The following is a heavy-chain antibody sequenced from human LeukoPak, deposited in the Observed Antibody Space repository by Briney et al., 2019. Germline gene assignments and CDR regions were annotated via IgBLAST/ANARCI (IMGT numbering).Heavy chain of an antibody. D-gene: IGHD3-3*01. V-gene: IGHV3-23*01. CDR2: ISGSGGSS. CDR3: AKYFSVYDFWSALVRSPPYYFDY. CDR1: GFIFSSYA. Sequence: PGGSLRLSCAASGFIFSSYAMSWVRLAPGKGLEWVSAISGSGGSSYYADSVKGRFTISRDNSKNTLYLQMNSLRAEDTAVYYCAKYFSVYDFWSALVRSPPYYFDYWGQGTLVTVSS. J-gene: IGHJ4*02.